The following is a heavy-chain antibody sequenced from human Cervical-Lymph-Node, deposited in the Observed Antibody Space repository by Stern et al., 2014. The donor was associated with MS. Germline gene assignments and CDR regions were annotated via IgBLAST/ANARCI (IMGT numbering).Heavy chain of an antibody. J-gene: IGHJ4*02. D-gene: IGHD6-19*01. CDR3: ARMPLSSGLDY. V-gene: IGHV2-70*04. Sequence: QVTLKESGPALVKPTQTLTLTCTFSGFSLSTSGMRVSWIRQPPGKALEWLARIDCDDDKFYSTSLKTRLTISKDTSKNQVVLTMTNMDPVDTATYYCARMPLSSGLDYWGQGTLVTVSS. CDR2: IDCDDDK. CDR1: GFSLSTSGMR.